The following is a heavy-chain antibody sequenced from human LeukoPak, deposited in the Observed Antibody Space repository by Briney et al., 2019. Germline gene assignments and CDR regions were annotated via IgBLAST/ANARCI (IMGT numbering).Heavy chain of an antibody. Sequence: ASVKVSCKASGYTFTSYDINWGRQAPGQGREGMGWMNPNSGTTGYAQKFQGRVTVTRNTSISTAYMELSSLRSEDTAVYYCARGLPRYGDYSPRRYYFDYWGQGTLVTVSS. V-gene: IGHV1-8*03. CDR3: ARGLPRYGDYSPRRYYFDY. J-gene: IGHJ4*02. CDR2: MNPNSGTT. CDR1: GYTFTSYD. D-gene: IGHD4-17*01.